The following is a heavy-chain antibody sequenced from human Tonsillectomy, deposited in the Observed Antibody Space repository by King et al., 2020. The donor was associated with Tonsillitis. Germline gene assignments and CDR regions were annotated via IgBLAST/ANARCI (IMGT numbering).Heavy chain of an antibody. CDR3: AKWAAITVIVGAYYFDF. V-gene: IGHV3-23*04. D-gene: IGHD3-22*01. CDR2: ISGSGGST. Sequence: EVQLVESGGVLIQPGGSLRLSCAASGFTFSSYAMSWVRQAPGKGLEWVSTISGSGGSTYYADSVKGRFTISRDNSKNTLYLQMNSLRAEDTAVYYCAKWAAITVIVGAYYFDFWGQGTLVTVSS. J-gene: IGHJ4*02. CDR1: GFTFSSYA.